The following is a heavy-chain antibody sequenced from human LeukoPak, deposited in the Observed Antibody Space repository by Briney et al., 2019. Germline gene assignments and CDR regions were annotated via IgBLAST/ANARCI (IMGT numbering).Heavy chain of an antibody. J-gene: IGHJ3*02. CDR2: INSDGSST. D-gene: IGHD6-19*01. V-gene: IGHV3-74*01. CDR1: GFTFSSYW. CDR3: ARDSQSSPRQWLVPFWAFDI. Sequence: PGGSLRLSCAASGFTFSSYWMHWVRQAPGKGLVWVSRINSDGSSTTYADSVKGRFTISRDNAKNTLYLQMNSLRAEDTAVYYCARDSQSSPRQWLVPFWAFDIWGQGTMVTVSS.